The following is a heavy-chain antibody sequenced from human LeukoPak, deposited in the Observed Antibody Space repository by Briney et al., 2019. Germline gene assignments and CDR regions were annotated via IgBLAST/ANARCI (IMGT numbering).Heavy chain of an antibody. CDR2: ISSSSSYI. Sequence: GGSLGLSCAASGFTFSNHGMHWVRQAPGKGLEWVSFISSSSSYIYYADSVKGRFTISRDNAKNSLYLQMNSLRTEDTALYYCAHTVTPRYFQFWGQGTLVTVSS. CDR3: AHTVTPRYFQF. CDR1: GFTFSNHG. J-gene: IGHJ1*01. V-gene: IGHV3-21*01. D-gene: IGHD4-17*01.